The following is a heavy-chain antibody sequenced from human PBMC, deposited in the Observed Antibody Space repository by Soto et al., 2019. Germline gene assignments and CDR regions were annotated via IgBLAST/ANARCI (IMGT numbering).Heavy chain of an antibody. V-gene: IGHV3-33*01. CDR1: GFIFTGYG. CDR3: VRARSSGYYYYYFDF. CDR2: VWYDGSNK. D-gene: IGHD3-22*01. Sequence: HPGGSLRLSCAASGFIFTGYGMHWVRQAPGKGLEWVAIVWYDGSNKYYADSVKGRFTISRENSKNTLYLQMNSLRAEDTAVYYCVRARSSGYYYYYFDFWGQGTLVTVSS. J-gene: IGHJ4*02.